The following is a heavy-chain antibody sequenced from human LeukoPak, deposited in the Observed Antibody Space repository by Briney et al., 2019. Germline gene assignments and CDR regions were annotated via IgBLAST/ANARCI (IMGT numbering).Heavy chain of an antibody. D-gene: IGHD6-19*01. V-gene: IGHV4-34*01. J-gene: IGHJ4*02. CDR2: INHSGST. CDR3: ARGPGIAVAGASYYFDY. Sequence: SETLSLTCAVYGGSFSGYHWSWIRQPPGKGLEWIGEINHSGSTNYNPSLKSRVAISVDTSKNQFSLKLSSVTAADTAVYYCARGPGIAVAGASYYFDYWGQGTLVTVSS. CDR1: GGSFSGYH.